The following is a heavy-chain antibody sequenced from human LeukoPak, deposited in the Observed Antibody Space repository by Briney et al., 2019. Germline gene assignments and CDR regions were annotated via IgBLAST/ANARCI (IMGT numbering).Heavy chain of an antibody. CDR3: AKETSGWYLNDLDY. Sequence: PGGFLRLSCAASGFTFSSYAMSWVRQAPGKGLEWVSAISGSGGSTYYADSVKGRFTISRDNSKNTLYLQMNSLRAEDTAVYYCAKETSGWYLNDLDYWGQGTLVTVSS. CDR1: GFTFSSYA. CDR2: ISGSGGST. V-gene: IGHV3-23*01. J-gene: IGHJ4*02. D-gene: IGHD6-19*01.